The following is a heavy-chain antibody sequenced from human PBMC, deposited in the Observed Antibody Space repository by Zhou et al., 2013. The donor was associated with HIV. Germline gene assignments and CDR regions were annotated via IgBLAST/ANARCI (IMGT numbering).Heavy chain of an antibody. J-gene: IGHJ5*02. CDR3: ARDRVGSSGYQVSNWFDP. D-gene: IGHD3-22*01. CDR1: GYSLNEVS. Sequence: QVQLVQSGADVKKPGASVKVSCKISGYSLNEVSMHWVRQAPGKGLEWMGGFDPEQGETIYAQKFQGRVIMTEDTSMDTAYMELTSLASDDTAVYYCARDRVGSSGYQVSNWFDPWGRGNPWSPSP. CDR2: FDPEQGET. V-gene: IGHV1-24*01.